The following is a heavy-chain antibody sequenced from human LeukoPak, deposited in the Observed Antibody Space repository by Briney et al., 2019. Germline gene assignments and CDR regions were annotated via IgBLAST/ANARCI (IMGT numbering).Heavy chain of an antibody. J-gene: IGHJ6*04. D-gene: IGHD3-10*01. CDR3: AKDHGGYYYGSGSYLPYYYGMDV. Sequence: GGSLRLSCAASGFTFSSYGMHWLRQAPGNGLEWVAVISYDGSNKYYADSVKGRFTISRDNSKNTLYLQMNSLRAEDTAVYYCAKDHGGYYYGSGSYLPYYYGMDVWGKGTTVTVSS. CDR1: GFTFSSYG. V-gene: IGHV3-30*18. CDR2: ISYDGSNK.